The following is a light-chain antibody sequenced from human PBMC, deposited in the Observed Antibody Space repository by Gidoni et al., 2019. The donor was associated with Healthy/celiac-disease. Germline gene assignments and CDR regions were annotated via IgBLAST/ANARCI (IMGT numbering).Light chain of an antibody. CDR3: QQYYSTQWT. J-gene: IGKJ1*01. Sequence: DIVMTHSPDSLAVSLGERATINCKSSQSVLYSSNNKNYLALYQQKPGQPPKLLIYWASTRESGFPDRVSGSGSGTDFTLTISSLQAEDVAVYYCQQYYSTQWTFGQGTKVEIK. CDR2: WAS. CDR1: QSVLYSSNNKNY. V-gene: IGKV4-1*01.